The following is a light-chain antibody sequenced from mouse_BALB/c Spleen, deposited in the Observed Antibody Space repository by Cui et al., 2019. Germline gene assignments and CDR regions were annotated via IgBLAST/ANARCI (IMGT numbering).Light chain of an antibody. CDR1: QEVGTA. Sequence: DIVMTQSHNFTSTSVGDRVSITCRASQEVGTAVAWYQQKPGKSPKLLIYWASTRHTGVPDRFTGSGSGTVFTLTISNVQSEDLADYFCQQYRSYPLTFGAGTKLELK. CDR2: WAS. J-gene: IGKJ5*01. CDR3: QQYRSYPLT. V-gene: IGKV6-23*01.